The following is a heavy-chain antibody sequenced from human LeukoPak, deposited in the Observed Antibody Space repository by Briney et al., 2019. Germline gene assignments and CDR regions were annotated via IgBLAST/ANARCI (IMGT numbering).Heavy chain of an antibody. CDR1: GFTFSNYW. D-gene: IGHD3-22*01. J-gene: IGHJ4*02. Sequence: GGSLGLSCTVSGFTFSNYWMSWVRQAPGKGLEWVANIEQHGSEKWYVDSVKGRFTISRDNAKNSLYLQMNSLRAEDTAVYYCARDPYNYDRSGYKLDSYFXYWGXXTLXTVSS. CDR3: ARDPYNYDRSGYKLDSYFXY. CDR2: IEQHGSEK. V-gene: IGHV3-7*01.